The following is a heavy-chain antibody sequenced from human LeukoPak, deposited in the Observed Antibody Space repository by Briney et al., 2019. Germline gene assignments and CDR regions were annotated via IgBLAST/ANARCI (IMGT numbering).Heavy chain of an antibody. CDR2: IYHSGST. Sequence: SQTLSLTCAVSGGSISRGGYSWSWIRKPPGKGLEWIGYIYHSGSTYYNPSLKSRVTISVDRSKNQFSLKLSSVTAADTAVYYCARDNYYDSSGYWDHNWFDPWGQGTLVTVSS. J-gene: IGHJ5*02. CDR1: GGSISRGGYS. V-gene: IGHV4-30-2*01. CDR3: ARDNYYDSSGYWDHNWFDP. D-gene: IGHD3-22*01.